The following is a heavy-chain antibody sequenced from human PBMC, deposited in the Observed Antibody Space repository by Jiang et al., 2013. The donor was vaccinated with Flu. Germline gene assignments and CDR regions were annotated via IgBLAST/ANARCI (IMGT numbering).Heavy chain of an antibody. J-gene: IGHJ4*02. D-gene: IGHD3-22*01. CDR2: MSIDGSTG. V-gene: IGHV3-30*18. Sequence: VVQPGRSLRLSCAASGFTFSAYXVHWVRQAPGKGLEWVAVMSIDGSTGYYADSVKGRFTISRDNSKNTLYLQMNSLRAEDTAVYYCAKAVVRIVVVTGFDYWGQGTLVTVSS. CDR1: GFTFSAYX. CDR3: AKAVVRIVVVTGFDY.